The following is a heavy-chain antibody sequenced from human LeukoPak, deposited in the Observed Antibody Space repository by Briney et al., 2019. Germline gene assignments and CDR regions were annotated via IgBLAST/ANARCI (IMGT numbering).Heavy chain of an antibody. Sequence: GGSLRLSCAASGFMFGHYAMHWVRQAPGKGQEWVARVSSDGRNKHYADSVPGRFTISRDRFNNTLFLQLNSPTTEDTAVYYCVREGYSGRYYLPFDDWGQGALVSV. V-gene: IGHV3-30*04. CDR2: VSSDGRNK. CDR1: GFMFGHYA. CDR3: VREGYSGRYYLPFDD. J-gene: IGHJ4*02. D-gene: IGHD1-26*01.